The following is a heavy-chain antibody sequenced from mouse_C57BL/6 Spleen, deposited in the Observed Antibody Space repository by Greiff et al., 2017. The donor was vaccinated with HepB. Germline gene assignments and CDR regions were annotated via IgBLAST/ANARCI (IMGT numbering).Heavy chain of an antibody. V-gene: IGHV1-42*01. CDR3: ARKEGRFDY. CDR1: GYSFTGYY. Sequence: VQLQQSGPELVKPGASVKISCKASGYSFTGYYMNWVKQSPEKSLEWIGEINPSTGGTTYNQKFKAKATLTVDKSSSTAYMQLKSLTSEDSAVYYCARKEGRFDYWGQGTTLTVSS. CDR2: INPSTGGT. D-gene: IGHD3-3*01. J-gene: IGHJ2*01.